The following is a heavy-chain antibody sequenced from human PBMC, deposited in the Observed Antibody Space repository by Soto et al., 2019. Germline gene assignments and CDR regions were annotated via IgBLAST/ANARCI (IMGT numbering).Heavy chain of an antibody. CDR2: IYRGGYT. CDR1: GFDVSNTD. CDR3: AREAIIVIDSPEYYVDY. Sequence: EVQLVESGGDLVQRGGSLRLSCAASGFDVSNTDMSWVRQAPGKGLEGVSVIYRGGYTNYADSVKGRFIVSRDSPKNTLYLQMDSLRAEDTAVYYCAREAIIVIDSPEYYVDYWGQGTLVTVSS. J-gene: IGHJ4*02. D-gene: IGHD3-22*01. V-gene: IGHV3-66*01.